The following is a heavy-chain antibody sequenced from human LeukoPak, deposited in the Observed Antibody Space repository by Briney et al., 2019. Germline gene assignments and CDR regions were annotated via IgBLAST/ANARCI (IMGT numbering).Heavy chain of an antibody. Sequence: PGGSLRLSCAASGFTFSSYAMSWVRQAPGKGLEWVSAISGSGGSTYYADSVKGRFTISRDNSKNTLYLQMNSLRAEDTAVYYCAKGAYQGPYYYYGMDVWGQGTTVTVSS. V-gene: IGHV3-23*01. CDR2: ISGSGGST. CDR3: AKGAYQGPYYYYGMDV. CDR1: GFTFSSYA. J-gene: IGHJ6*02.